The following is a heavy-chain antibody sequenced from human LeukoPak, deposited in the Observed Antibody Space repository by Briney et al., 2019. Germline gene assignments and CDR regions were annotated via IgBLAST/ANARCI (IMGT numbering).Heavy chain of an antibody. CDR3: AASGYYYDSSGYPYYFDY. J-gene: IGHJ4*02. V-gene: IGHV1-58*02. CDR1: GFTFTSSA. Sequence: GVSVKVSCKASGFTFTSSAMQWVRQARGQRLEWIGWIVVGSGNTNYAQKFQERVTITRDMSTSTAYMELSSLRSEDTAVYYCAASGYYYDSSGYPYYFDYWGQGTLVTVSS. CDR2: IVVGSGNT. D-gene: IGHD3-22*01.